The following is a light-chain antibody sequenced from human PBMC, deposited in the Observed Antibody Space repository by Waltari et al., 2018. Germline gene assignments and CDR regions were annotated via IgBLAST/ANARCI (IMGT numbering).Light chain of an antibody. J-gene: IGKJ2*01. CDR1: QSIARN. V-gene: IGKV3-15*01. Sequence: ELLLTHLPAPLSVFPGERAPLPARTSQSIARNLAGYKQTPGQAPRILIHGASTRATDVPDRFSGSGSETEFTLTSSSLQSEDFAVYYWQKYNNWRTFGQGTKLEIK. CDR2: GAS. CDR3: QKYNNWRT.